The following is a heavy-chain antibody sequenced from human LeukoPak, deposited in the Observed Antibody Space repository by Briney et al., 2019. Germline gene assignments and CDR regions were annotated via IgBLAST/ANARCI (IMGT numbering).Heavy chain of an antibody. Sequence: GGSLRLPCAASGFTVTNNDMNWVRQAPGKGLEWVSVINSGGSTYFADSVKGRFTVSRDNSKNTLSLQMNSLRVEDTAVYYCARDLISGPATHDSWGQGALVTVSS. CDR3: ARDLISGPATHDS. CDR2: INSGGST. J-gene: IGHJ4*02. V-gene: IGHV3-66*01. CDR1: GFTVTNND. D-gene: IGHD2-15*01.